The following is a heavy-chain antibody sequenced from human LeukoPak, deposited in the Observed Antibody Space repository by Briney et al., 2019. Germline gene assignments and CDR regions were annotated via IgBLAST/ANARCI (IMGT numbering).Heavy chain of an antibody. J-gene: IGHJ5*02. D-gene: IGHD2-2*01. CDR2: INPSGGST. CDR1: GYTFTSYY. V-gene: IGHV1-46*01. CDR3: ARSTYCSSTSCYFAPFDP. Sequence: ASVKVSCKASGYTFTSYYMHWVRQAPGQGLEWMGIINPSGGSTSYAQKFQGRVTMTRDMSTSTVYMELSSLRSEDTAVYYCARSTYCSSTSCYFAPFDPWGQGTLVTVSS.